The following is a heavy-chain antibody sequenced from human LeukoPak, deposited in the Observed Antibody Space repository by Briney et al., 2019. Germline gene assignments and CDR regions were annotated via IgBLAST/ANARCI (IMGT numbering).Heavy chain of an antibody. Sequence: ASVKVSCKASGYTFTSYYMHWVRQAPGQGLEWMGIINPSGGSTNYAQKFQGRVTMTRDTSTSTVYMELSSLGSEDTAVYYCARAELHNWFDPWGQGTLVTVSS. V-gene: IGHV1-46*01. CDR3: ARAELHNWFDP. CDR1: GYTFTSYY. D-gene: IGHD2-15*01. J-gene: IGHJ5*02. CDR2: INPSGGST.